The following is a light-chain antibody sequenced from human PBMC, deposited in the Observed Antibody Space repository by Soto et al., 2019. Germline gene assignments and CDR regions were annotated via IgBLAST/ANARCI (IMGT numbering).Light chain of an antibody. CDR1: SSDIVGSNY. V-gene: IGLV2-8*01. CDR2: EVS. J-gene: IGLJ1*01. Sequence: QSALTQPPSASGSPGQSVTISCIGTSSDIVGSNYVSWYQHHPGKAPKLMIFEVSKRPSGVPDRFSGPKSGNTASLTVSGLQADDEADYYCSSYAGSNNYVFGTGTKLTVL. CDR3: SSYAGSNNYV.